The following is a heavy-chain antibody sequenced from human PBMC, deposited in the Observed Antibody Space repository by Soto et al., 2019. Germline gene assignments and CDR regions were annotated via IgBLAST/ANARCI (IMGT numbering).Heavy chain of an antibody. V-gene: IGHV3-30*18. CDR3: AKDYGGSGWYNYFDS. CDR2: LSHDGGVT. D-gene: IGHD6-19*01. CDR1: GFSFSTHG. J-gene: IGHJ4*02. Sequence: QVQLVESGGGVVQPGTSLRLSCAASGFSFSTHGMHWVRQAPGKGLEWVAMLSHDGGVTFYRDSVRGRFTISRDVSKKTLYLQMNSLRVEDTALYYCAKDYGGSGWYNYFDSWGQGTLVTVSS.